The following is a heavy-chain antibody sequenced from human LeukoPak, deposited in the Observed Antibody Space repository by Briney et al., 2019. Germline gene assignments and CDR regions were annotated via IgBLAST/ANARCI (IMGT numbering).Heavy chain of an antibody. Sequence: GGSLRLSCAASGFTFSSYSMNWVRQAPGKGLEWVSYISSSSSTIYYADSVRGRFTISRDNAKNSLYLQMNSLRAEDTAVYYCATNYYGSGRDVWGQGTTVTVSS. CDR2: ISSSSSTI. J-gene: IGHJ6*02. CDR3: ATNYYGSGRDV. D-gene: IGHD3-10*01. CDR1: GFTFSSYS. V-gene: IGHV3-48*01.